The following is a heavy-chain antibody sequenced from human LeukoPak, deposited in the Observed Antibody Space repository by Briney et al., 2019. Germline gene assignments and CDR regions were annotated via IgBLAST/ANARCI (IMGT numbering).Heavy chain of an antibody. CDR3: AKRAYDYGDYIDY. CDR2: ISGSGGST. J-gene: IGHJ4*02. D-gene: IGHD4-17*01. V-gene: IGHV3-23*01. Sequence: QPGGSLRLSCAASGFTFSSCAMNWVRQAPGKGLEWVSTISGSGGSTYYADSVKGRFTISRDNSKNTLYVQMNSLRAEDTAVYYCAKRAYDYGDYIDYWGQGTLVTVSS. CDR1: GFTFSSCA.